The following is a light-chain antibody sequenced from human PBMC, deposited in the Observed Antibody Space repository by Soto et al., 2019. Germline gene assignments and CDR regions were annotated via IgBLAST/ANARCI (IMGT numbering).Light chain of an antibody. V-gene: IGKV3-20*01. CDR1: QTISGTY. J-gene: IGKJ5*01. CDR2: SSS. Sequence: EIMMTQSPATLSVSPGERATLSCRASQTISGTYLAWYQQKPGQAPRLLIYSSSSRAAGVSDRFSASGSGTDFTLTISRLEPEDFAVFFCQQYGTSEIIFGQGTRLEI. CDR3: QQYGTSEII.